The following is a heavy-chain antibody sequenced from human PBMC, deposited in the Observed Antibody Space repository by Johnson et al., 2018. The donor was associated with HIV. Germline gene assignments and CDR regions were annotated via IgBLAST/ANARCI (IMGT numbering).Heavy chain of an antibody. J-gene: IGHJ3*01. V-gene: IGHV3-13*01. Sequence: EVQLVESGGGLVQPGGSLRLSCAASGFSVSTYDMHWVRQAPGKGLEWVSTIGPAGDTYYPGSVKGRLTVSREAAKNSLYLQMNSLRAEDTALYYCAKDTRRKLVMITFGGVIAYHWGQGTMVTVSS. CDR2: IGPAGDT. D-gene: IGHD3-16*02. CDR3: AKDTRRKLVMITFGGVIAYH. CDR1: GFSVSTYD.